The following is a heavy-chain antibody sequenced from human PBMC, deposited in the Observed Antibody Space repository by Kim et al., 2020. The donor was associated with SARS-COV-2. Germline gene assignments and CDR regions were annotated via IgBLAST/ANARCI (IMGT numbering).Heavy chain of an antibody. V-gene: IGHV4-34*01. D-gene: IGHD3-9*01. CDR2: INHSGST. Sequence: SETLSLTCAVYGGSFSGYYWSWIRQPPGKGLEWIGEINHSGSTNYNPSLKSRVTISVDTSKNQFSLKLSSVTASDTAVYYCAGRYFDWSIPTDYWGQGTLVTVYS. CDR3: AGRYFDWSIPTDY. CDR1: GGSFSGYY. J-gene: IGHJ4*02.